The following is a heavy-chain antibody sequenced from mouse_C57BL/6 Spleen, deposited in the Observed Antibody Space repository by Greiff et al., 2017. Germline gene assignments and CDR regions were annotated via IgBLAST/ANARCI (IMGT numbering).Heavy chain of an antibody. CDR1: GYTFTSYW. J-gene: IGHJ2*01. D-gene: IGHD1-1*01. CDR2: IDPSDSYT. CDR3: ARSDYYEGVGFDY. Sequence: QVQLQQPGAELVKPGASVKLSCKASGYTFTSYWMQWVKQRPGQGLEWIGEIDPSDSYTNYNQKFKGKATVTVDTSSSTAYMQLSSLASEDSAVYYCARSDYYEGVGFDYWGQGTTLTVSS. V-gene: IGHV1-50*01.